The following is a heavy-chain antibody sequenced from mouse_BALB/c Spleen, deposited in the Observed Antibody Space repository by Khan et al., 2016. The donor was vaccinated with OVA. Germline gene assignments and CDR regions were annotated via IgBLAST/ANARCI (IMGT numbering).Heavy chain of an antibody. CDR2: IYPGSFNT. Sequence: QVQLQQSGPELVKPGASVRISCKASGYTFTTYYLHWVKQRPGQGLEWIGWIYPGSFNTNYNEKFKGKATLTADKSSNTAYMQLSSLTSEDSAVCFDAGDDYILGHAMDYWGQGTSVTVSS. CDR1: GYTFTTYY. J-gene: IGHJ4*01. CDR3: AGDDYILGHAMDY. V-gene: IGHV1S56*01. D-gene: IGHD2-4*01.